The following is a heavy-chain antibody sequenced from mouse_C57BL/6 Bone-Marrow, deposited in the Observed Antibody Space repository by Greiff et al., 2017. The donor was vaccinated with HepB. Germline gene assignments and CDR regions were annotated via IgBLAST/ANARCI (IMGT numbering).Heavy chain of an antibody. V-gene: IGHV1-50*01. CDR1: GYTFTSYW. J-gene: IGHJ4*01. Sequence: VQLQQPGAELVKPGASVKLSCKASGYTFTSYWMQWVKQRPGQGLEWIGEIGASDSYTNYKQKIKGKATLTVDTSTNTAYMQLSSLTTEDSAVYYCARSPTGAMDYWGKGTSVTVSS. CDR3: ARSPTGAMDY. D-gene: IGHD1-1*01. CDR2: IGASDSYT.